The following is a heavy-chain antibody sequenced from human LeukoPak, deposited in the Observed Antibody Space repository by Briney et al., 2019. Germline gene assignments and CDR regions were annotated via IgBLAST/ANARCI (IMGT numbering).Heavy chain of an antibody. CDR3: ARGGYCSSTSCNPFDY. D-gene: IGHD2-2*01. CDR1: GYTFTGYY. V-gene: IGHV1-2*02. J-gene: IGHJ4*02. CDR2: INPNSGGT. Sequence: GASVKVSCKASGYTFTGYYMHWVRQAPGQGLEWMGWINPNSGGTNYAQKFQGRVTMTRDTSIGTAYMELSRLRSDDTAVYYCARGGYCSSTSCNPFDYWGQGTLVTVSS.